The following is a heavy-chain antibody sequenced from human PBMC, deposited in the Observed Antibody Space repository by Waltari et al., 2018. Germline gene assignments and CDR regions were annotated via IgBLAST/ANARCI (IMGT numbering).Heavy chain of an antibody. CDR1: GYTLTELS. J-gene: IGHJ4*02. V-gene: IGHV1-24*01. CDR3: ATHIGDCSSTSCYTFDY. Sequence: QVQLVQSGAEVKKPGASVKVSCKVSGYTLTELSMHWVRQAPGKGREWMGGFDPEEGETIYAQKFQGRVTMTEDTSTDTAYMELSSLRSEDTAVYYCATHIGDCSSTSCYTFDYWGQGTLVTVSS. CDR2: FDPEEGET. D-gene: IGHD2-2*02.